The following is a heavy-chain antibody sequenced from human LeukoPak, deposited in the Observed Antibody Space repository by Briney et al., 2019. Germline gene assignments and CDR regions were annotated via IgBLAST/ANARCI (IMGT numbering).Heavy chain of an antibody. CDR1: RFYFSTYD. J-gene: IGHJ4*02. D-gene: IGHD5-12*01. V-gene: IGHV3-48*03. Sequence: GGSLRLSCTASRFYFSTYDMNWVRQAPGKGLEWVSYIDSSASTTYYAGSVQGRFTISRDNAKNSLYLQMRSLRVEDTAFYYCASAHGGSGYDRPFDYWGQGTLVTVSS. CDR2: IDSSASTT. CDR3: ASAHGGSGYDRPFDY.